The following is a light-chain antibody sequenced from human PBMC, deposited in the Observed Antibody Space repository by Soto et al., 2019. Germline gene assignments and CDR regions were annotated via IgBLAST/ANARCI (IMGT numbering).Light chain of an antibody. J-gene: IGKJ4*01. CDR2: DAS. V-gene: IGKV1-33*01. Sequence: DIQMTQSPSSLSASVGDRVTITCQASQDISNYVNWYQQKPGKAPKLLIYDASNLETGVPSRFSGSGSGTDFTFPISSLQPEDIATYYCQQYDNLPPLTFGGGTKVEIK. CDR1: QDISNY. CDR3: QQYDNLPPLT.